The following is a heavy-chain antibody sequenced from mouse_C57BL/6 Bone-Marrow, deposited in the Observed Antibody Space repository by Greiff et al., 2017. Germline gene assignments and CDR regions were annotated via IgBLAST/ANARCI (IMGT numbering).Heavy chain of an antibody. D-gene: IGHD1-1*01. CDR2: ISDGGSYT. CDR3: ARERGITTVVVPMDY. Sequence: EVMLVESGGGLVKPGGSLKLSCAASGFTFSSYAMSWVRQTPEKRLEWVATISDGGSYTYYPDNVKGRFTISRDNAKNNLYLQMRHLKSEDTDMYYCARERGITTVVVPMDYWGQGTSVTVSS. V-gene: IGHV5-4*01. CDR1: GFTFSSYA. J-gene: IGHJ4*01.